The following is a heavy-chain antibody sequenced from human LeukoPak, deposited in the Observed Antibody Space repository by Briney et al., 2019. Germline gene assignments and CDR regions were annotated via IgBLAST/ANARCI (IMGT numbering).Heavy chain of an antibody. CDR3: AREKVGATTVVDY. CDR2: ISSSSSYT. D-gene: IGHD1-26*01. CDR1: GXTFSDYY. J-gene: IGHJ4*02. V-gene: IGHV3-11*06. Sequence: PGGSLRLSCAASGXTFSDYYMSWIRQAPGKGPEWVSYISSSSSYTNYADSVKGRFTISRDNAKNSLYLQMNSLRAEDTAVYYCAREKVGATTVVDYWGQGTLVTVSS.